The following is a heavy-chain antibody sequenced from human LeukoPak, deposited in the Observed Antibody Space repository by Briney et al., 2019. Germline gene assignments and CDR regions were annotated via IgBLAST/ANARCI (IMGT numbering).Heavy chain of an antibody. CDR2: INPNSGGT. Sequence: ASVKVSCKASGYTFTGYYMHWVRQAPGQGLEWMGWINPNSGGTNYAQEFQGRVTMTRDTSISTAYMELSRLRSDDTAVYYCARVRDDYVWGSYRYPNYFDYWGQGTLVTVSS. CDR3: ARVRDDYVWGSYRYPNYFDY. J-gene: IGHJ4*02. V-gene: IGHV1-2*02. D-gene: IGHD3-16*02. CDR1: GYTFTGYY.